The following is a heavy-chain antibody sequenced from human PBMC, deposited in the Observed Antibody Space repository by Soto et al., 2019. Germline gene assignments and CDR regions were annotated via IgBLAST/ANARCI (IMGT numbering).Heavy chain of an antibody. J-gene: IGHJ4*02. V-gene: IGHV3-30*18. CDR3: AKDRRGWELSFDY. CDR1: GFTVSSYG. CDR2: ISYDGNNK. D-gene: IGHD1-26*01. Sequence: QVQLVESGGGAVQPGRSLRLSCAASGFTVSSYGMHWVRQAPGKGLHWVAVISYDGNNKYYADSVKGRFTISRDNSKNTLFLQMNSLRAEDTAVYYCAKDRRGWELSFDYWGQGTLVTVSS.